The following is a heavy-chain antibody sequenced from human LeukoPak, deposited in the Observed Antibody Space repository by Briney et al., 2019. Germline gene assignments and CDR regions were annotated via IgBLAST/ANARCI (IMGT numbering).Heavy chain of an antibody. J-gene: IGHJ1*01. CDR3: ARGYGDHVGPFYFQH. D-gene: IGHD4-17*01. CDR1: GFTVSTIY. Sequence: GGSLRLSCAASGFTVSTIYMTWVRQAPGKGPEWVSIIYSGGNTYYADSVKGRFTISRDNSKNTLYLQMNSLRVEDTAVYYCARGYGDHVGPFYFQHWGQGTLVTVSS. CDR2: IYSGGNT. V-gene: IGHV3-66*01.